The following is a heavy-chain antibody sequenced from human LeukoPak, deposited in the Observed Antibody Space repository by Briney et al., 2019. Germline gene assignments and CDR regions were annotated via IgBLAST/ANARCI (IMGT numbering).Heavy chain of an antibody. D-gene: IGHD3-22*01. V-gene: IGHV4-4*07. CDR3: VRDPNYDSSGYYSVSDY. J-gene: IGHJ4*02. CDR2: IYTSGST. Sequence: SETLSLTCTVSGGSISSYYWSWIRQPAGKGLEWIGRIYTSGSTNYNPSLKSRVTMSVDTSKNQFSLKLSSVTAADTAVYYCVRDPNYDSSGYYSVSDYWGQGTLVTVSS. CDR1: GGSISSYY.